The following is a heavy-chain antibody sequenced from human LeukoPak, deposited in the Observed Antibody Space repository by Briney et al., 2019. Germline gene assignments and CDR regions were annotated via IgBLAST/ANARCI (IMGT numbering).Heavy chain of an antibody. Sequence: SETLSLTCAVAGGSISSSNWWGWVRQPPGKGREWIGVICHGGSTNYNPSLTSRVTISVDTSKNQFSPKLSSVTAADTAVYYCARTVPSYGSTKTDRWGQGTLVTVSS. J-gene: IGHJ5*02. CDR3: ARTVPSYGSTKTDR. CDR1: GGSISSSNW. V-gene: IGHV4-4*02. D-gene: IGHD5-18*01. CDR2: ICHGGST.